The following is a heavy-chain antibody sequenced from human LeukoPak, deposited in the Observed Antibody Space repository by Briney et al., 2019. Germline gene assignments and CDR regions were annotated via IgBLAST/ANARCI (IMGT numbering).Heavy chain of an antibody. CDR1: GFTFSSYA. Sequence: PGGSLRLSCAASGFTFSSYAMSWVRQAPGKGLEWISVISGSGGSTYYADSVKSRFTISRDNSKNTLYLQMNSLKTEDTAVYYCTTTFTIDEGLSYWGQGTLVTVSS. D-gene: IGHD3-3*01. V-gene: IGHV3-23*01. CDR2: ISGSGGST. CDR3: TTTFTIDEGLSY. J-gene: IGHJ4*02.